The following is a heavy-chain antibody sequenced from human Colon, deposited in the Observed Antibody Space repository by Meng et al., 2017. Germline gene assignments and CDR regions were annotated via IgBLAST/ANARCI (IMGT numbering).Heavy chain of an antibody. J-gene: IGHJ4*02. CDR1: GGSVSSNTAA. CDR2: TYYRSKWYN. Sequence: QLQLQQQGPGLVKHSQTLALTCVISGGSVSSNTAAWNWIRQSPSRGLEWLGRTYYRSKWYNEYAVSVKSRMTFNADTSKNQVSLQVNSVTPEDTAVYYCARDHGYSYGLPLDYWGQGILVTVSS. CDR3: ARDHGYSYGLPLDY. D-gene: IGHD5-18*01. V-gene: IGHV6-1*01.